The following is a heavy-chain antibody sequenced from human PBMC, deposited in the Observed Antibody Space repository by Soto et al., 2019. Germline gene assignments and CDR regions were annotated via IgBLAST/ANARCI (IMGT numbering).Heavy chain of an antibody. V-gene: IGHV4-30-4*01. CDR1: GTSLSRGDYY. J-gene: IGHJ6*02. CDR3: AGGSITLFGGRRAGVDV. D-gene: IGHD3-3*01. Sequence: QVQLQASGPGLVKPSHTLSVTCTVSGTSLSRGDYYWSWIRQRPGNDWEWIVDIYYSGSAYYNAALKCRVTMSVDRSKNQCSVNLNSVTAADTAVYYCAGGSITLFGGRRAGVDVWGQGTTVTASS. CDR2: IYYSGSA.